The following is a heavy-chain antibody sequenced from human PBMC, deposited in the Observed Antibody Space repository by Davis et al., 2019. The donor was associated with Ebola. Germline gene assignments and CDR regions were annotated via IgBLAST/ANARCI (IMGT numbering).Heavy chain of an antibody. CDR1: LYTLPTYG. D-gene: IGHD2-8*01. CDR2: VSAYNGKP. J-gene: IGHJ5*02. CDR3: ARDKMDLTDNGLDP. Sequence: SVPVSCKASLYTLPTYGLTWVRQAPGQGLEWMGWVSAYNGKPNYAQRFQGRVTLTTDTSTNTAFMELRSLRPDGTAMYYCARDKMDLTDNGLDPWGQGTLVTVSS. V-gene: IGHV1-18*01.